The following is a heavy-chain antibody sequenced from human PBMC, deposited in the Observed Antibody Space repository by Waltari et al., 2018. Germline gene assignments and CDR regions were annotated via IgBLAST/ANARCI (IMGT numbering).Heavy chain of an antibody. CDR2: ISSSTSYI. D-gene: IGHD6-19*01. V-gene: IGHV3-21*01. Sequence: EVQLVESGGGLVKPGGSLRLSCAAYGVTFSNYRMNWVRQAPGKGLEWVSFISSSTSYINYADAVRGRFTISRDNARNSLYLQMNSLRADDTAVYYCARGDGSSGLDYWGQGILVTVSS. J-gene: IGHJ4*02. CDR1: GVTFSNYR. CDR3: ARGDGSSGLDY.